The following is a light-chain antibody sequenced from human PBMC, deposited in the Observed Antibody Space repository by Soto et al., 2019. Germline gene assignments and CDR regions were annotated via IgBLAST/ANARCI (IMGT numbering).Light chain of an antibody. Sequence: DIQMTQSPSTLSASVGDRVTITCPASQSISSWLAWYQQKPGKAPKLLIYKASSLESGVPSRFSGSGSGTEFTLTISSLQPDDFATYYCQQYYNSVLTFGGGTKVDIK. CDR2: KAS. V-gene: IGKV1-5*03. CDR3: QQYYNSVLT. J-gene: IGKJ4*01. CDR1: QSISSW.